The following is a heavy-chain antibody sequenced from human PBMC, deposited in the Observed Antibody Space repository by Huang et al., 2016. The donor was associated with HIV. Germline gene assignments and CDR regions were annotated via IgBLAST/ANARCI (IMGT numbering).Heavy chain of an antibody. J-gene: IGHJ4*02. CDR2: ISYDGSNK. D-gene: IGHD1-26*01. CDR3: AKDGADEEWDIDY. Sequence: VQLVESGGGVVQPGRSLRLACAASGFSFSTYGLHWGRKAPGKGREWVAVISYDGSNKYYAHSVKGRFTISRDTSENKVYLQMNSLRHEDTAVYYCAKDGADEEWDIDYWGQGTLVTVSS. CDR1: GFSFSTYG. V-gene: IGHV3-30*18.